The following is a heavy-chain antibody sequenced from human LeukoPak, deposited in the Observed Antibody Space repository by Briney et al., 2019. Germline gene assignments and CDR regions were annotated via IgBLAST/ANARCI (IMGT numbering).Heavy chain of an antibody. J-gene: IGHJ4*02. V-gene: IGHV4-34*01. CDR3: ARGYRAPQTFYSYHYFDS. CDR2: INHFGST. Sequence: SSETLSLTCAVYGGSFSGYYWSWIRQPPGKGLEWIGEINHFGSTNYNPSLKSRVTISGDTSKNQFSLKVNSVTAADTAVYYRARGYRAPQTFYSYHYFDSWAQGILVTVSS. D-gene: IGHD5-18*01. CDR1: GGSFSGYY.